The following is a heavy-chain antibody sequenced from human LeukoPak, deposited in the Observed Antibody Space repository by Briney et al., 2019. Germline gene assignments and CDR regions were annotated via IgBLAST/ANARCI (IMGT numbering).Heavy chain of an antibody. CDR1: GFTFSSYA. CDR3: ARGDYGDSPIDY. CDR2: ISSNGGST. D-gene: IGHD4-17*01. J-gene: IGHJ4*02. V-gene: IGHV3-64*01. Sequence: GGSLRLSCAASGFTFSSYAMHWVRQAPGKGLEYISAISSNGGSTYYANSVKGRFTTSRDNSKNTLYLQMGSLRAEDMAVYYCARGDYGDSPIDYWGQGTLVTVSS.